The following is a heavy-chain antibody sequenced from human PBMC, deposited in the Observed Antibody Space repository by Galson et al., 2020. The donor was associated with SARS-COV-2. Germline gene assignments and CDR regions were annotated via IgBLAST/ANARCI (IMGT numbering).Heavy chain of an antibody. CDR2: INAGNGNT. CDR3: ARPVYSTRENWFDP. V-gene: IGHV1-3*01. Sequence: ASVKVSCKASGYTFTSYAMHSVRQAPGQRLEWMGWINAGNGNTKYSQKFQGRVTITRDTSASTAYMELSSLRSEDTAVYYCARPVYSTRENWFDPWGQGTLVTVSS. J-gene: IGHJ5*02. D-gene: IGHD5-18*01. CDR1: GYTFTSYA.